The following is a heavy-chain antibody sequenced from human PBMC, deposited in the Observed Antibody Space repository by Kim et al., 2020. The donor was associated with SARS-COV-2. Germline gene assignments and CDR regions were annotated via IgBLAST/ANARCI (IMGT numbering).Heavy chain of an antibody. V-gene: IGHV3-9*01. D-gene: IGHD6-13*01. CDR3: AKAGYSSTWPRYNWFDP. CDR1: GFTFDDYA. CDR2: ISWIRGSI. Sequence: GGSLRLSCAASGFTFDDYAMHWVRQAPGKGLEWVSGISWIRGSIGYADSVKGRFTISRDNTKNSLYLQMNSLRAEDTALYYCAKAGYSSTWPRYNWFDPWGQGTLVNVSS. J-gene: IGHJ5*02.